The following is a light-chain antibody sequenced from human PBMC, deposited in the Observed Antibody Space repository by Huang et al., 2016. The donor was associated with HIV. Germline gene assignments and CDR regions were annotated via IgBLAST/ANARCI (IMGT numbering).Light chain of an antibody. CDR1: QRVSSY. CDR3: QQRSNWQLT. J-gene: IGKJ4*01. V-gene: IGKV3-11*01. Sequence: EIVLTQSPATLSLSPGERATPSCRASQRVSSYLAWYQQKPGHAPRLLIYEASNRATGIPARFSGSGSGTDFTLTISSLEPEDFAVYYCQQRSNWQLTFGGGTKVEIK. CDR2: EAS.